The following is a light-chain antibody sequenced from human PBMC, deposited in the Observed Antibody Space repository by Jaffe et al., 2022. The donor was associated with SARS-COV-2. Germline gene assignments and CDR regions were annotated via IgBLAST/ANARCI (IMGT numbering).Light chain of an antibody. J-gene: IGKJ3*01. Sequence: EIVMTQSPATLSVSPGERATLSCRASQSVSSNLAWYQQKPGQAPRLLIYGASTRATGIPARFRGSGSGTEFTLTISSLQSEDLAVYYCQQYNNWPPFTFGPGTKVDIK. CDR2: GAS. V-gene: IGKV3-15*01. CDR1: QSVSSN. CDR3: QQYNNWPPFT.